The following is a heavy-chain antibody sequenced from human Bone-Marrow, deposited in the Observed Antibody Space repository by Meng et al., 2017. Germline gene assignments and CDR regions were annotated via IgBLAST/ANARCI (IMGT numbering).Heavy chain of an antibody. V-gene: IGHV3-69-1*02. J-gene: IGHJ6*02. Sequence: GESLKISCAASGFTFSDYYMNWVRQAPGKGLEWVSSISSSSTIYYADSVKGRFTISRDNAKNSLYLQMNSLRAEDTAVYYCARRYCSSTSCLMDVWGQGTTVTVSS. CDR2: ISSSSTI. CDR1: GFTFSDYY. CDR3: ARRYCSSTSCLMDV. D-gene: IGHD2-2*01.